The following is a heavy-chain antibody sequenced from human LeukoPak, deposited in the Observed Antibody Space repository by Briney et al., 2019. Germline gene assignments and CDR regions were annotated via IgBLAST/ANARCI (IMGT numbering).Heavy chain of an antibody. V-gene: IGHV4-34*01. CDR3: AREYPKGGSYRFGP. CDR2: INHSGST. Sequence: SETLSLTCAVYGGSFSGYYWSWIRQPPGKGLEWIGEINHSGSTNYNPSLKSRVTISVDTSKNQFSLNLSSVTAADTAVYYCAREYPKGGSYRFGPWGQGTLVTVSS. D-gene: IGHD1-26*01. J-gene: IGHJ5*02. CDR1: GGSFSGYY.